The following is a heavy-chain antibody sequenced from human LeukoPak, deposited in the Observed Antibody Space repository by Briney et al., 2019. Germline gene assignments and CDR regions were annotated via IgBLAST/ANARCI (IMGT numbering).Heavy chain of an antibody. Sequence: PGGSLRLSCAASGFIFTDYWMYWVRQAPGKGLEWVSYISSSSSTIYYADSVKGRFTISRDNAKNSLYLQMNSLRAEDTAVYYCARAPGTWLVDYWGQGTLVTVSS. CDR3: ARAPGTWLVDY. CDR2: ISSSSSTI. V-gene: IGHV3-48*04. CDR1: GFIFTDYW. D-gene: IGHD6-19*01. J-gene: IGHJ4*02.